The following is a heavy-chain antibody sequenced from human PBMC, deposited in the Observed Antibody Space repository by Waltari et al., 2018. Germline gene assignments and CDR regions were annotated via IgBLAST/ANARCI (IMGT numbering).Heavy chain of an antibody. CDR3: AVKMSPLWLHPVDS. CDR1: AASISSNSYS. Sequence: QLQLQESGPGLVRPSETLALTCSVSAASISSNSYSWGWVRQPPGKGLEWIASIFFTGNTYYNPSLRRRVTMSLDTSKNQFSLHLASVTAADTAVYFCAVKMSPLWLHPVDSWGQGALVTVSS. CDR2: IFFTGNT. V-gene: IGHV4-39*07. D-gene: IGHD3-9*01. J-gene: IGHJ4*02.